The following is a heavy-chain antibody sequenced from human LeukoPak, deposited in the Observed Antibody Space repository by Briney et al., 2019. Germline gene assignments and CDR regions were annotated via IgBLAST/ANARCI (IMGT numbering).Heavy chain of an antibody. D-gene: IGHD4/OR15-4a*01. CDR1: GYSVTTYG. Sequence: ASVKVSCKASGYSVTTYGIAWVRQASGRGLEWMGWISFYNGNTKYAQKYQGRVTMTIDTSTSTAYMELRSLRSDDTAVYYCARGVSARWVDYWGQGTLVTVSS. CDR2: ISFYNGNT. J-gene: IGHJ4*02. V-gene: IGHV1-18*01. CDR3: ARGVSARWVDY.